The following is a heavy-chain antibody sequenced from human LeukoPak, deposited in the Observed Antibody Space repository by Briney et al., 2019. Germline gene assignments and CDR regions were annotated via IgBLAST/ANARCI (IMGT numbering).Heavy chain of an antibody. Sequence: SETLSLTCTVSGGSISSSSYYWGWIRQPPGKGLEWIGSIYYSGSTYYNPSLKSRVTISVDTSKNQFSLKLSSVTAADTAVYYCARTNYDFWSGYDGYYYMDVWGKGTTVTVSS. CDR1: GGSISSSSYY. V-gene: IGHV4-39*01. CDR3: ARTNYDFWSGYDGYYYMDV. D-gene: IGHD3-3*01. J-gene: IGHJ6*03. CDR2: IYYSGST.